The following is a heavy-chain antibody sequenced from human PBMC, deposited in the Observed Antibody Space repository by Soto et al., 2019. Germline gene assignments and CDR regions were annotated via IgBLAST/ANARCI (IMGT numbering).Heavy chain of an antibody. D-gene: IGHD2-2*01. Sequence: SVKVSCKASGGTFSRYAISWVRQPPGQGLEWMGGIIPIFGTANYAQKFQGRVTITADESTSTAYMELSSLRSEDTAVYYCARAAYCIITICFLLSCYYYYGMDVWGQGTTVTVSS. V-gene: IGHV1-69*13. CDR2: IIPIFGTA. J-gene: IGHJ6*02. CDR3: ARAAYCIITICFLLSCYYYYGMDV. CDR1: GGTFSRYA.